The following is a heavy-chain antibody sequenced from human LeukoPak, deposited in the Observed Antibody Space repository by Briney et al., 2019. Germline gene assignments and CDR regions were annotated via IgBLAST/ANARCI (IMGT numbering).Heavy chain of an antibody. J-gene: IGHJ4*02. V-gene: IGHV4-39*01. CDR2: IYYSGST. CDR1: GGSISSSSYY. D-gene: IGHD6-19*01. Sequence: SETLSLTCTVSGGSISSSSYYWGWIRQPPGEGLEWIGSIYYSGSTYYNPSLKSRVTISVDTSKNQFSLKLSSVTAADTAVYYCARLYRRAVNYWGQGTLVTVSS. CDR3: ARLYRRAVNY.